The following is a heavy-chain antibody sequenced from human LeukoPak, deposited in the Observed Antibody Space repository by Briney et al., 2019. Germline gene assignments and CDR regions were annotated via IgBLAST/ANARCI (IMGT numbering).Heavy chain of an antibody. D-gene: IGHD4-11*01. Sequence: PGGSLRLSCAASGFTFSSYSRNWVRQAPGKGLEWVSYISSSSSTIYYADSVKGRFTISRDNAKNSLYLQMNSLRAEDTAVYYCARVDYSNYLLIYYYYYMDVWGKGTTVTVSS. CDR2: ISSSSSTI. CDR1: GFTFSSYS. V-gene: IGHV3-48*01. J-gene: IGHJ6*03. CDR3: ARVDYSNYLLIYYYYYMDV.